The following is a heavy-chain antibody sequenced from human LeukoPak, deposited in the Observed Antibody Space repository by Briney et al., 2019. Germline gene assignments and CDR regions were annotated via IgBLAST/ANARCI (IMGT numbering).Heavy chain of an antibody. CDR1: GGSISSFY. CDR3: ARHTYYYDSGGPAPNWFDP. CDR2: IYYSGST. D-gene: IGHD3-22*01. V-gene: IGHV4-59*08. J-gene: IGHJ5*02. Sequence: SETLSLTCTVSGGSISSFYWSWIRQPPGKGLEWIGYIYYSGSTNYNPSLKSRVTISEGTSKNQFSLKLSSVTAADTAVYYCARHTYYYDSGGPAPNWFDPWGQGILVTVSS.